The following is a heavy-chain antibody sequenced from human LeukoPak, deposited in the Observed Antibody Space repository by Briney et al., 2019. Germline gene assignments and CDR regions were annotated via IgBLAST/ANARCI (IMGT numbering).Heavy chain of an antibody. V-gene: IGHV1-69*04. CDR2: IIPILGIA. J-gene: IGHJ4*02. Sequence: SVKVSCKASGGAFSSYAISWVRQAPGQGLEWMGRIIPILGIANYAQKFQGRVTITADKSTSTAYMELSSLRSEDTAVYYCARISSGFDYWGQGTLVTVSS. CDR1: GGAFSSYA. CDR3: ARISSGFDY. D-gene: IGHD3-22*01.